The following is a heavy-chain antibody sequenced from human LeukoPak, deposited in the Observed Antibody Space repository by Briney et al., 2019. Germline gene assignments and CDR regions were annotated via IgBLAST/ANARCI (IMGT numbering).Heavy chain of an antibody. Sequence: GGSLRLSCTASGFTFGDYAMSWFRQAPGKGLEWVGFIRSKAYGGTTEYAASVKGRFTISRDDSKSIAYLQMNSLKTEDTAVYYCTRDRGPTEPWYDYYYGMDVWGQGTTVTVSS. D-gene: IGHD3-10*01. CDR1: GFTFGDYA. CDR2: IRSKAYGGTT. J-gene: IGHJ6*02. CDR3: TRDRGPTEPWYDYYYGMDV. V-gene: IGHV3-49*03.